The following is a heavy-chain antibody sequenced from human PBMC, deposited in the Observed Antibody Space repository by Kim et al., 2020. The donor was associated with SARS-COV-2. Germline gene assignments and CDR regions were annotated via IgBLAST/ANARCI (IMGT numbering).Heavy chain of an antibody. CDR2: IYYSGST. V-gene: IGHV4-59*01. CDR3: ARGGRGSGSYLGYYYGMDV. D-gene: IGHD3-10*01. J-gene: IGHJ6*01. CDR1: GGSISSYY. Sequence: SETLSLTCTVSGGSISSYYWSWIRQPPGKGLEWIGYIYYSGSTNYNPSLKSRVTISVDTSKNQFSLKLSSVTAADTAVYYCARGGRGSGSYLGYYYGMDV.